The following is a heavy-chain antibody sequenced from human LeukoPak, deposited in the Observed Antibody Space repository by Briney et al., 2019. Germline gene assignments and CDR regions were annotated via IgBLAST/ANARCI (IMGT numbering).Heavy chain of an antibody. CDR1: GGSISSGGYY. Sequence: PSETLSLTCTVSGGSISSGGYYWSRIRQHPGKGLEWIGYIYYSGSTYYNPSLKSRVTISVDTSKNQFSLKLSSVTAADTAVYYCARQGIRRVYFDYWGQGTLVTVSS. J-gene: IGHJ4*02. V-gene: IGHV4-31*03. CDR3: ARQGIRRVYFDY. CDR2: IYYSGST. D-gene: IGHD3-3*02.